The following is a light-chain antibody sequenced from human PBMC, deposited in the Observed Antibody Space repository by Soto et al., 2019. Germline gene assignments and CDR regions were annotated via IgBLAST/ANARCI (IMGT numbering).Light chain of an antibody. V-gene: IGKV3-11*01. CDR3: QQRNNWPPGST. Sequence: EIVLTQSPATLSLSPGERATLSCRASQSVGSYLAWYQQKPGQAPRLLIYDASSRATGIPARFSGSGSGTEFTRTISSLEPEDFADYYCQQRNNWPPGSTFGPGTKVDIK. J-gene: IGKJ3*01. CDR1: QSVGSY. CDR2: DAS.